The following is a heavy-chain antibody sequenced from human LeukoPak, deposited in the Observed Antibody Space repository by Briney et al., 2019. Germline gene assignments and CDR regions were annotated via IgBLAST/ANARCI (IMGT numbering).Heavy chain of an antibody. V-gene: IGHV1-46*01. CDR3: ARYCSGGSCYTYDAFDI. CDR1: GYTFTSYY. Sequence: EAPVKVSCKASGYTFTSYYMHWVRQAPGQGLEWMGIINPSGGSTSYAQKFQGRVTMTRDTSTSTVYMELSSLRSEDTAVYYCARYCSGGSCYTYDAFDIWGQGTMVTVSS. J-gene: IGHJ3*02. CDR2: INPSGGST. D-gene: IGHD2-15*01.